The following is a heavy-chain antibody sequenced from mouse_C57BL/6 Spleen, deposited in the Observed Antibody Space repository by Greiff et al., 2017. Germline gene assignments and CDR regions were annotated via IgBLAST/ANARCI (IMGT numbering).Heavy chain of an antibody. CDR2: IHPNSGST. V-gene: IGHV1-64*01. J-gene: IGHJ2*01. D-gene: IGHD1-1*01. Sequence: QVQLQQSGAELVKPGASVKLSCKASGYTFTSYWMHWVKQRPGQGLEWIGMIHPNSGSTNYNEKFKSKATLTVDKSSSTAYMQLSSLTSEDSAVYYCARSHYYGSSYYYFDYWGQGTTLTVSS. CDR1: GYTFTSYW. CDR3: ARSHYYGSSYYYFDY.